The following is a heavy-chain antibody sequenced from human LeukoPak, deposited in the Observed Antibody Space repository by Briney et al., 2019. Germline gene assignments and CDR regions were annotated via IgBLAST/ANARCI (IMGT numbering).Heavy chain of an antibody. J-gene: IGHJ4*02. D-gene: IGHD5-18*01. CDR1: GGSISSGSYY. CDR2: IYTSGST. Sequence: SETLSLTCTVSGGSISSGSYYWSWIRQPAGKGLAWIGRIYTSGSTNYNPSLRSRVTISVDTSKNQFSLKLSSVTAADTAVYYCASSSGYSYGYEYDYWGQGTLVTVSS. V-gene: IGHV4-61*02. CDR3: ASSSGYSYGYEYDY.